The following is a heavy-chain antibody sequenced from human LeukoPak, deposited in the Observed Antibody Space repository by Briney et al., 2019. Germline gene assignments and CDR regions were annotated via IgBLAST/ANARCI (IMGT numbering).Heavy chain of an antibody. D-gene: IGHD1-1*01. CDR2: IYYSGST. V-gene: IGHV4-59*12. J-gene: IGHJ5*02. CDR1: GGSISSYY. Sequence: SETLSLTCTVSGGSISSYYWSWIRQPPGKGLEWIGYIYYSGSTNYNPSLKSRVTISVDKSENQFSLKLSSVTAADTAVYYCARLKRGLAPRDWFDPWGQGTLVTVSS. CDR3: ARLKRGLAPRDWFDP.